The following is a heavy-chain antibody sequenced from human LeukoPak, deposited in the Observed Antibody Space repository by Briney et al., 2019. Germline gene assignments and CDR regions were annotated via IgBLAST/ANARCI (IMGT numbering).Heavy chain of an antibody. V-gene: IGHV5-51*01. D-gene: IGHD3-22*01. Sequence: GESLKISCKGSGYSFTSYWIGWVRQMPGKGLGWMGIIYPGDSDTRYSPSFQGQVTISADKSISTAYLQWSSLKASDTAMYYCARTFYESSGYGWFNPWGQGTLVTVSS. CDR3: ARTFYESSGYGWFNP. CDR1: GYSFTSYW. J-gene: IGHJ5*02. CDR2: IYPGDSDT.